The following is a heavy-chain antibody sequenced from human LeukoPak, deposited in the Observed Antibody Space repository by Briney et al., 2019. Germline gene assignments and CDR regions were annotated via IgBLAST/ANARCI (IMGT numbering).Heavy chain of an antibody. CDR1: GFTFSSYS. CDR2: ISSSSSYI. D-gene: IGHD6-13*01. V-gene: IGHV3-21*01. J-gene: IGHJ4*02. Sequence: GGSLRLSCEASGFTFSSYSMNWVRQAPGKGLEWVSSISSSSSYIYYADSVKGRFTISRDNAKNSLYLQMNSLRAEDTAVYYCARDPGSSWYQDYWGQGTLVTVSS. CDR3: ARDPGSSWYQDY.